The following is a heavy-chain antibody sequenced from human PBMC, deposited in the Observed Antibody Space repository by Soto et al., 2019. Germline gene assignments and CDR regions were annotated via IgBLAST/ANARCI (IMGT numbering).Heavy chain of an antibody. CDR2: IDPSDADT. Sequence: GESLKISCKGSGYSFTSCWLSWGRRMPGKGLEWMGRIDPSDADTNYSPSFQGHVAFSADRSINTTYLQWSSLRASDTAMYYCARHGGAHYLSSGYHYPLDYWGQATPVTVSS. CDR3: ARHGGAHYLSSGYHYPLDY. D-gene: IGHD3-22*01. CDR1: GYSFTSCW. V-gene: IGHV5-10-1*01. J-gene: IGHJ4*02.